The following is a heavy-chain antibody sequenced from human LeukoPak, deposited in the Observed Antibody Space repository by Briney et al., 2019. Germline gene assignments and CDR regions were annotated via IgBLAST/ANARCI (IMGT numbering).Heavy chain of an antibody. CDR2: VYYSGSS. J-gene: IGHJ4*02. D-gene: IGHD6-6*01. CDR1: GGSISSYY. V-gene: IGHV4-59*01. Sequence: LETLSLTCTVSGGSISSYYWSWIRQPPGKGLEWIGYVYYSGSSNYNPSLKSRVTISADTSKNQFSLKMSSVTAADTAVYYCARGGSADYWGQGTLVAVSS. CDR3: ARGGSADY.